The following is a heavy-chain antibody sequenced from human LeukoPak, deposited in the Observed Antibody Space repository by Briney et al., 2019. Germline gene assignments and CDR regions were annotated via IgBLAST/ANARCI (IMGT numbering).Heavy chain of an antibody. V-gene: IGHV3-21*01. CDR3: ARSLGSGSPDAFDI. CDR2: ISSSSSYI. Sequence: GGSLRLSCAASGFTSSSYSMNWVRQAPGKGLEWVSSISSSSSYIYYADSVKGRFTISRDNAKNSLYLQMNSLRAEDTAVYYCARSLGSGSPDAFDIWGQGTMVTVSS. CDR1: GFTSSSYS. D-gene: IGHD3-22*01. J-gene: IGHJ3*02.